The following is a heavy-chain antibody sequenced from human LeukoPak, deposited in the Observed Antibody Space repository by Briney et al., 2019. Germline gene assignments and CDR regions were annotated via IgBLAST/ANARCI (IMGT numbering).Heavy chain of an antibody. D-gene: IGHD7-27*01. J-gene: IGHJ3*02. CDR3: AREGPLTGHAFDI. CDR1: GFSFSIYG. Sequence: GGALRLSCAASGFSFSIYGMHWVRQAPGKGLEWGAFIRYDGSNKYYADSVTHRFTISRDNSKNTLYLQMNSLRAEDTAVYYCAREGPLTGHAFDIWGQGTMVTVSS. V-gene: IGHV3-30*02. CDR2: IRYDGSNK.